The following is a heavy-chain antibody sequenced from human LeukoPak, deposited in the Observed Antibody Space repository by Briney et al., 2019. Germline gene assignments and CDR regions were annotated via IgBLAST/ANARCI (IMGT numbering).Heavy chain of an antibody. Sequence: ASVKVSCKASGYTFTSYGISWVRQAPGQGLEWMGWISAYNGNTNYAQKLQGRVTMTTDTSTSTAYMELRSLRSDDTAVYYCARIDQGQQLVQGGAFDIWGQGTMVTVSS. J-gene: IGHJ3*02. CDR2: ISAYNGNT. D-gene: IGHD6-13*01. CDR3: ARIDQGQQLVQGGAFDI. CDR1: GYTFTSYG. V-gene: IGHV1-18*01.